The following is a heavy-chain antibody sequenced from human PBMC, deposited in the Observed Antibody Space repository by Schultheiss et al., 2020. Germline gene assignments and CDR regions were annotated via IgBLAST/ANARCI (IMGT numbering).Heavy chain of an antibody. D-gene: IGHD3-3*01. Sequence: GGSLRLSCAASGFTFSSYGMHWVRQAPGKGLEWVAVISYDGSNKYYADSVKGRFTISRDNSKNTLYLQMNSLRAEDTAVYYCAKGGYYDFWSGYPDYYYYGMDVWGQGTTVTVSS. V-gene: IGHV3-30*18. CDR1: GFTFSSYG. CDR3: AKGGYYDFWSGYPDYYYYGMDV. CDR2: ISYDGSNK. J-gene: IGHJ6*02.